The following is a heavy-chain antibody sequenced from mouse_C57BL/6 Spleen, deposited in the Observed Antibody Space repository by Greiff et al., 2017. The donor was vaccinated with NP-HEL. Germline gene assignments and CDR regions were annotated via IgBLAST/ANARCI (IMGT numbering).Heavy chain of an antibody. J-gene: IGHJ3*01. CDR1: GFNIKDDD. V-gene: IGHV14-4*01. Sequence: EVKLQQAGAERVRPGASGKLSGTASGFNIKDDDMHWVKQRPEQGLEWIGGIDPENGDTEYASKVQGKATITADTSSNTAYLQLSSLTSEDTAVYYCTTGFAAYWGQGTLVTVSA. CDR3: TTGFAAY. CDR2: IDPENGDT.